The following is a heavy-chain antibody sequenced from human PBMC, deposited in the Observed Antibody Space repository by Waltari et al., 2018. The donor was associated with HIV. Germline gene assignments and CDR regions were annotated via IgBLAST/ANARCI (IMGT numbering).Heavy chain of an antibody. CDR2: ISSSSIYI. CDR1: GFTFSSYS. Sequence: EVQLVESGGGLVKPGGSLRLSCAASGFTFSSYSLNWVSQAPGKGLEWVSSISSSSIYISYADSVKGRFTISRDNAKNSLYLQMNSLRAEDTAVYYCARQDSSGGNYYYGMDVWGQGTTVTVSS. CDR3: ARQDSSGGNYYYGMDV. V-gene: IGHV3-21*01. J-gene: IGHJ6*02. D-gene: IGHD3-22*01.